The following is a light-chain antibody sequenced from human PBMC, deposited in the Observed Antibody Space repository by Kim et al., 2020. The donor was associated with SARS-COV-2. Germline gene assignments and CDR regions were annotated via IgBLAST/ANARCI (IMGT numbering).Light chain of an antibody. CDR2: QDG. CDR1: KLGDKY. Sequence: GTPGQTASITCSGDKLGDKYACWYQQKPGQSPVLVIYQDGKRPSGIPERFSGSNSGNTATLTISGTQAMDEADYYCQAWDSSTVVFGGGTQLTVL. CDR3: QAWDSSTVV. V-gene: IGLV3-1*01. J-gene: IGLJ2*01.